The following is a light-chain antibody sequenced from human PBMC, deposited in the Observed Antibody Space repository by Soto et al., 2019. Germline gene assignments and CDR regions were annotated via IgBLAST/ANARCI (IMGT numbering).Light chain of an antibody. V-gene: IGLV1-47*01. CDR2: RNN. J-gene: IGLJ1*01. CDR1: SSNIGSNY. Sequence: QSALTQPPSASGTPGQRVTISCSGSSSNIGSNYVYWYQQLPGTAPKLLIYRNNQRPSGVPDRFSGSKSGTSASLAISGLRSEDEADYYCAPSDDSLSARYVFGTGTKVTVL. CDR3: APSDDSLSARYV.